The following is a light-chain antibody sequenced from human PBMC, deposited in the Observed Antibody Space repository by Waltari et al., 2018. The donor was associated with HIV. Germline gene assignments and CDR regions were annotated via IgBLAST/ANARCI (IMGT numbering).Light chain of an antibody. Sequence: QSVLTQPPPASGTPGRTATISCSGSRSTIGSIYVYWYQQLPGTAPKLLIYRNNQRPSGVPDRFSGSKSGTSASLAISGLRSEDEADYYCAAWDDSLSGQWVFGGGTKLTVL. V-gene: IGLV1-47*01. CDR1: RSTIGSIY. J-gene: IGLJ3*02. CDR2: RNN. CDR3: AAWDDSLSGQWV.